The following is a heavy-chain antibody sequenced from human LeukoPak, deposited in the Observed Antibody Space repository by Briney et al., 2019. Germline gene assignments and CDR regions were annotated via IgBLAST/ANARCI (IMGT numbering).Heavy chain of an antibody. CDR2: ISSSSSTI. CDR1: GFTFSSYS. J-gene: IGHJ4*02. D-gene: IGHD5-18*01. Sequence: GGSLRLSCAASGFTFSSYSMNWVRQAPGKGLEWVSYISSSSSTIYYADSVKGRFTIPRDNAKNSLYLQMNSLRAEDTAVYYCARDPARGYSYGALYWGQGTLVTVSS. V-gene: IGHV3-48*01. CDR3: ARDPARGYSYGALY.